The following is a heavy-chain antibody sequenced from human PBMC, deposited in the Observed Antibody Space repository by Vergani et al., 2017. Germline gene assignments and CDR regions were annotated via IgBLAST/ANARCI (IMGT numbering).Heavy chain of an antibody. V-gene: IGHV4-61*02. D-gene: IGHD2-15*01. CDR3: ARVIGGSCYRCWYFDL. J-gene: IGHJ2*01. CDR2: IYHSGST. CDR1: GGSISSGSYY. Sequence: QVQLQESGPGLVKPSQTLSLTCTVSGGSISSGSYYWSWIRQPAGKGLEWIGEIYHSGSTNYNPSLKSRVTISVDKSKNQFSLKLSSVTAADTAVYYCARVIGGSCYRCWYFDLWGRGTLVTVSS.